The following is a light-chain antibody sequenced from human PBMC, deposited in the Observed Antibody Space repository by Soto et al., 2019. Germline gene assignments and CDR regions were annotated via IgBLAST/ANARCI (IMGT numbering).Light chain of an antibody. V-gene: IGLV2-23*01. CDR2: EGI. CDR1: SNTIGGYNV. Sequence: QSALTQPASVSGSPGQSITISCTGTSNTIGGYNVVSWYQQHPGTAPKVIIYEGIKRPSGVSNRFSGSISGSTASLTISGLQAEDEADYYCCSYVGATTYVFGTGTKVIVL. CDR3: CSYVGATTYV. J-gene: IGLJ1*01.